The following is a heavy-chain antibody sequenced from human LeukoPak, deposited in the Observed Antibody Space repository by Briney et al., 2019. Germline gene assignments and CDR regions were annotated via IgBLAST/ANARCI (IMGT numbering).Heavy chain of an antibody. J-gene: IGHJ4*02. CDR1: GYTFTSYG. V-gene: IGHV1-18*01. CDR3: ARRYCSSTSCSLYYFDY. CDR2: ISAYNGNT. Sequence: ASVKVSCKASGYTFTSYGISWVRQAPGQGLEWMGWISAYNGNTNYAQKLQGRVTMTTDTSTSTAYMELRSLRSDDTAVYCCARRYCSSTSCSLYYFDYWGQGTLVTVSS. D-gene: IGHD2-2*01.